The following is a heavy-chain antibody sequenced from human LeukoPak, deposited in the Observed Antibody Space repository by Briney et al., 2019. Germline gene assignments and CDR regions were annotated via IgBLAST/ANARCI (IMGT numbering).Heavy chain of an antibody. CDR2: ISWNSGSI. V-gene: IGHV3-9*01. J-gene: IGHJ4*02. Sequence: GRSLRLSCAASGFTFDDYAMHWVRQAPGKGLEWVSGISWNSGSIGYADSVKGRFTIPRDNAKNSLYLQMNSLRAEDTALYYCAKGYSGYDDIFDYWGQGTLVTVSS. CDR3: AKGYSGYDDIFDY. CDR1: GFTFDDYA. D-gene: IGHD5-12*01.